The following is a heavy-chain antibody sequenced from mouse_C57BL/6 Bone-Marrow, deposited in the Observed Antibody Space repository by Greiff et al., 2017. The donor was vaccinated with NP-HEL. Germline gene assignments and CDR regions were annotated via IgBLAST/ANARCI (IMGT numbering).Heavy chain of an antibody. CDR2: ISSGSSTI. J-gene: IGHJ4*01. Sequence: EVQLQQSGGGLVKPGGSLKLSCAASGFTFSDYGMHWVRQAPEKGLEWVAYISSGSSTIYYADTVKGRFTISRDNAKNTLFLQMTSLRSEDTAMYYCLTGPYAMDHWGQGTSVTVSS. V-gene: IGHV5-17*01. D-gene: IGHD4-1*01. CDR3: LTGPYAMDH. CDR1: GFTFSDYG.